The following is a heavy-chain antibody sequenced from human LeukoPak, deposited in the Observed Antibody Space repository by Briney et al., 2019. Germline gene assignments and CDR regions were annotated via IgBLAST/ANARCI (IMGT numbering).Heavy chain of an antibody. CDR1: GGSISSGGYS. Sequence: SETLSLTCAVSGGSISSGGYSWSWIRQPPGKGLEWIGYIYHSGSTYYNPSLKSRVTISVDRSKNQFSLKLSSVTAADTAVYYCARVSYYCDSSGSRRDDAFDIWGQGTMVTVSS. CDR3: ARVSYYCDSSGSRRDDAFDI. CDR2: IYHSGST. D-gene: IGHD3-22*01. J-gene: IGHJ3*02. V-gene: IGHV4-30-2*01.